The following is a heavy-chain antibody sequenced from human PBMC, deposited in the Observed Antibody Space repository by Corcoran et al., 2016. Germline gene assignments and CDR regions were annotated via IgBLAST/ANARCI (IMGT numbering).Heavy chain of an antibody. D-gene: IGHD4-17*01. Sequence: QVQLVQSGAEVKKPGASLKVSCKASGYTFTSYAMHWVRQAPGQRLEWMGWINAGNGNTKYSQKFQGRVTITRDTSAGTAYMELSSLRSEDTAVYYWARAAGVTVTTGYFDYWGQGTLVTVSS. V-gene: IGHV1-3*01. CDR3: ARAAGVTVTTGYFDY. J-gene: IGHJ4*02. CDR2: INAGNGNT. CDR1: GYTFTSYA.